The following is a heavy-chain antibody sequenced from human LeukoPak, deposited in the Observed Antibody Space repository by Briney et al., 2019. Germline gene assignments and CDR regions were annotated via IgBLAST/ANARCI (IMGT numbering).Heavy chain of an antibody. CDR1: GYTFTSYD. D-gene: IGHD3-3*01. Sequence: ASVKVSYKASGYTFTSYDINWVRQAPGQGLEWMGWISAYNGNTNYAQKLQGRVTMTTDTSTSTAYMELRSLRSDDTAVYYCARGRIDFWSGYPTAYYYMDVWGKGTTVTVSS. V-gene: IGHV1-18*01. CDR2: ISAYNGNT. J-gene: IGHJ6*03. CDR3: ARGRIDFWSGYPTAYYYMDV.